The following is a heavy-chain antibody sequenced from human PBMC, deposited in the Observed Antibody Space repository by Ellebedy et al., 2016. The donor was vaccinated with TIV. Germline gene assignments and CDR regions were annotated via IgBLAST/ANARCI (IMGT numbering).Heavy chain of an antibody. CDR3: ARGEVTLYYYGMDV. CDR1: GGSISSAY. CDR2: IYYSGST. J-gene: IGHJ6*02. V-gene: IGHV4-59*01. Sequence: MPSETLSLTCTVSGGSISSAYWSWIRQPPGKGLDWIGNIYYSGSTNYNPSLKSRVTISVDTSKNQFSLKLSSVTAADTAVYYCARGEVTLYYYGMDVWGQGTTVTVSS.